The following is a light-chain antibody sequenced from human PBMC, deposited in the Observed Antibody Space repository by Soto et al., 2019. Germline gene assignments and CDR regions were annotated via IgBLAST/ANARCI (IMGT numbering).Light chain of an antibody. J-gene: IGKJ4*01. CDR2: LGY. V-gene: IGKV2-28*01. Sequence: DIVMTQSPLSMPVTSGEPASISCRSSPSLLHSNGYNYLDWYLQKPGQSPQLLIYLGYNRASGVTSRFSGSRAWTDFTRTISSLRPADLATYYCQQHNSYTLTFGGGTKV. CDR1: PSLLHSNGYNY. CDR3: QQHNSYTLT.